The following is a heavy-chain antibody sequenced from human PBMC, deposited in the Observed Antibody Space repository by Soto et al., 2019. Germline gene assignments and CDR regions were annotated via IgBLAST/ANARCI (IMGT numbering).Heavy chain of an antibody. D-gene: IGHD2-15*01. CDR3: ARGTVALSYCYYGMDV. J-gene: IGHJ6*02. CDR1: GFTFSSYG. Sequence: QVQLVESGGGVVQPGRSLRLSCAASGFTFSSYGMHWVRQAPGKGLEWVAVIWYDGSNKYYADSVKGRFTISRDNSKNKLYLQMNSLRAGDTAVYYCARGTVALSYCYYGMDVWGQGTTVTVSS. CDR2: IWYDGSNK. V-gene: IGHV3-33*01.